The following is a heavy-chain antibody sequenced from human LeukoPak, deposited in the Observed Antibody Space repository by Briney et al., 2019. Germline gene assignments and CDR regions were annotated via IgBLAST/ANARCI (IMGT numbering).Heavy chain of an antibody. CDR3: ARARGYSGSRSFDY. J-gene: IGHJ4*02. CDR1: GGSFSGYY. V-gene: IGHV4-34*01. CDR2: INHSGST. D-gene: IGHD1-26*01. Sequence: SSETLSLTCAVYGGSFSGYYWSWIRQPPGKGLEWIGEINHSGSTNYNPSLKSRVTISVDTSKNQFSLKLSSVTAADTAVYYCARARGYSGSRSFDYWGQGTLVTVSS.